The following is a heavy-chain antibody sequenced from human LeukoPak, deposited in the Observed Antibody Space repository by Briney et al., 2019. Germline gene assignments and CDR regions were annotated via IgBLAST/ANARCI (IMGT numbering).Heavy chain of an antibody. J-gene: IGHJ3*02. CDR3: ARNSWAMMIADGAFDI. CDR2: ISSSSSYI. D-gene: IGHD3-22*01. Sequence: GGSLRLSCAASGFTFNSYSMNWVRQAPGKGPEWVSSISSSSSYIYFADSVKGRFTISRDNANNSLYLQMNSLRAEDTAVYYCARNSWAMMIADGAFDIWGQGTMVTVSS. CDR1: GFTFNSYS. V-gene: IGHV3-21*01.